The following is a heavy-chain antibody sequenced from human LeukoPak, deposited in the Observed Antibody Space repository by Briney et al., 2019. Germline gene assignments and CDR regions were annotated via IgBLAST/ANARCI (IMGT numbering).Heavy chain of an antibody. V-gene: IGHV1-2*02. J-gene: IGHJ6*02. CDR2: INPNSGGT. CDR1: GYTFTGYY. CDR3: ARDGADYYGMDV. Sequence: ASVKASCKASGYTFTGYYMHWVRQAPGQGLEWMGWINPNSGGTNYAQKFQGRVTMTRDTSISTAYMELSRLRSDDTAVYYCARDGADYYGMDVWGQGTTVTVSS. D-gene: IGHD1-26*01.